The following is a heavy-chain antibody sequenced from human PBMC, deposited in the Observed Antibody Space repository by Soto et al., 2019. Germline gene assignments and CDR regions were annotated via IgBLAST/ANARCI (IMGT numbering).Heavy chain of an antibody. D-gene: IGHD3-16*01. J-gene: IGHJ4*02. CDR3: IHRWRDAGPNGDY. CDR2: IYWSDSK. CDR1: GFSLTTDGEG. V-gene: IGHV2-5*01. Sequence: QITLKESGPTLVTPTQTLTLTCSFSGFSLTTDGEGVGWVRQPPGKALEWLALIYWSDSKRYSPSLKNRLTGTKDDSKNQVLLTMTNMDPVDTATYYCIHRWRDAGPNGDYWGQGTLVTVSS.